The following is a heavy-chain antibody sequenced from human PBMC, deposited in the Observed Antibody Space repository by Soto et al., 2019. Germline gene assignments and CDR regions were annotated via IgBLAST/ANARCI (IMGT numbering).Heavy chain of an antibody. CDR2: IIPIFGTA. Sequence: QVQLVQSGAEVKKPGSSVKVSCKASGGTFSSYAISWVRQAPGQGLEWMGGIIPIFGTANFAQKFQGRVTITADEPTSTADMELSSLRSEDTAGYYCARSLGPDYSSGYYYDGYWGQGTLVTVSS. CDR3: ARSLGPDYSSGYYYDGY. V-gene: IGHV1-69*01. D-gene: IGHD3-22*01. CDR1: GGTFSSYA. J-gene: IGHJ4*02.